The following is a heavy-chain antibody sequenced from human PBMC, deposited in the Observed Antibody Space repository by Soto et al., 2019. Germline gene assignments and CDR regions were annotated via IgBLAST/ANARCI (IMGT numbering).Heavy chain of an antibody. D-gene: IGHD1-26*01. CDR3: ASGLQRGGSYVFDY. CDR2: IYYSGST. Sequence: SETLSLTCTVSGGSISSGGYYWSWIRQHPGKGLEWIGYIYYSGSTYYNPSLKSRVTISVDTSKNQFSLKLSSVTAADTAVYYCASGLQRGGSYVFDYWGQGTLVTVSS. J-gene: IGHJ4*02. V-gene: IGHV4-31*03. CDR1: GGSISSGGYY.